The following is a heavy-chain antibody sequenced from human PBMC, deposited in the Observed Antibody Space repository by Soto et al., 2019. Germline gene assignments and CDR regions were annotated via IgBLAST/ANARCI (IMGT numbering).Heavy chain of an antibody. CDR1: GGSISSYD. J-gene: IGHJ5*02. Sequence: SETLSLTCTVSGGSISSYDWSWIRQPPGKGLEWIGYIYYSGSTNYNPSLKSRVTISVDTSKNQFSLKLSSVTAADTAVYYCASQGIAVAGTRNWFDPWGQGTLVTVSS. CDR2: IYYSGST. V-gene: IGHV4-59*08. D-gene: IGHD6-19*01. CDR3: ASQGIAVAGTRNWFDP.